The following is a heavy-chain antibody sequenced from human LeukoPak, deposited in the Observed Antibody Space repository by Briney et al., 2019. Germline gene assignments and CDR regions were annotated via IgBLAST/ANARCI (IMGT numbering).Heavy chain of an antibody. J-gene: IGHJ4*02. CDR3: TRDRGAARPNDC. CDR2: ISGSGGST. D-gene: IGHD6-6*01. V-gene: IGHV3-23*01. Sequence: GGSLRLSCAAPGFTFSSYAMSWGRQAPGKGLEWVSAISGSGGSTCYADSVKGRFTISRDNSKNTLYLQMNSLRAEDTAVYYCTRDRGAARPNDCWGQGILVTVSS. CDR1: GFTFSSYA.